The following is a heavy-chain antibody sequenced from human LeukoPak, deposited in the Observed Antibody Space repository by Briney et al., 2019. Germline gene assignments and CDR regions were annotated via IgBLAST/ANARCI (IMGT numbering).Heavy chain of an antibody. CDR2: ISSSGTTI. V-gene: IGHV3-11*04. D-gene: IGHD4-4*01. CDR3: ARTYDYSNYIDN. CDR1: GFTFSDYY. J-gene: IGHJ4*02. Sequence: GGSLRLSCVASGFTFSDYYMSWIRQAPGKGLEWVSYISSSGTTIYCADSVKGRFTISRDNAKNSLYLQMSSLRAEDTAVYYCARTYDYSNYIDNWGQGTLVTVSS.